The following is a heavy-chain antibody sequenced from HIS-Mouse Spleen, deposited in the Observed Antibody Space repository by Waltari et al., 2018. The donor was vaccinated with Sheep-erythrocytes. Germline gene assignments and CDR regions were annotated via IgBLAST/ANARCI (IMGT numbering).Heavy chain of an antibody. D-gene: IGHD4-4*01. Sequence: QVQLVESGGGVVQPGRFLRLSCAASGFTFSSYAMHWVRQAPGKGLEWVAVISYDGSNKYYADSVKGRITISRDNSKNTLYLQMNSLRAEDTAVYYCARGLYRGYFDYWGQGTLVTVSS. J-gene: IGHJ4*02. V-gene: IGHV3-30*04. CDR3: ARGLYRGYFDY. CDR1: GFTFSSYA. CDR2: ISYDGSNK.